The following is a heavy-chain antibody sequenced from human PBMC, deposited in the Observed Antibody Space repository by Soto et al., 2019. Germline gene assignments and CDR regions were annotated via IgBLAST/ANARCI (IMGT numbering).Heavy chain of an antibody. CDR3: AILSGGYRGRKPGYYFDY. CDR2: IYYSGIT. Sequence: QLQLQESGPGLVKPSETLSLTCTVSGGSISSSSYYWGWIRQPPGKGLEWIGSIYYSGITYYNPPLRSPVTISVDTSKNQFSRKLSSGTAADTAVYYCAILSGGYRGRKPGYYFDYWGQGTLVTVSS. D-gene: IGHD6-19*01. J-gene: IGHJ4*02. V-gene: IGHV4-39*01. CDR1: GGSISSSSYY.